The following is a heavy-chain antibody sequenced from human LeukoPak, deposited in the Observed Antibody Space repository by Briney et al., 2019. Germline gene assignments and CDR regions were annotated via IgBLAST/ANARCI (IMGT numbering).Heavy chain of an antibody. Sequence: ASVKVSCKASGYTFTGYYIHWVRQAPGQGLEWMGWISPNSGGTNYAQKFQGRVTMTRDTSITTAYMELSRLRSDDTAVYYCARAHSGSYQNDYWGQGTLVTVSS. V-gene: IGHV1-2*02. J-gene: IGHJ4*02. D-gene: IGHD1-26*01. CDR1: GYTFTGYY. CDR2: ISPNSGGT. CDR3: ARAHSGSYQNDY.